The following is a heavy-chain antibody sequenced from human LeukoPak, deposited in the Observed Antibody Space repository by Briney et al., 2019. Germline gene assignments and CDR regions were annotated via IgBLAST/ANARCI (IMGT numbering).Heavy chain of an antibody. J-gene: IGHJ4*02. CDR1: GGTFLSYA. Sequence: SVKVSCKASGGTFLSYAINWVRQAPGQGLDWMGGIIPIFGKATYAQNFQGRLTITADESTSTAYMELSSLRSEDTAMFYCARSPTTVTTLDYWGQGTLVTVSS. D-gene: IGHD4-11*01. V-gene: IGHV1-69*13. CDR2: IIPIFGKA. CDR3: ARSPTTVTTLDY.